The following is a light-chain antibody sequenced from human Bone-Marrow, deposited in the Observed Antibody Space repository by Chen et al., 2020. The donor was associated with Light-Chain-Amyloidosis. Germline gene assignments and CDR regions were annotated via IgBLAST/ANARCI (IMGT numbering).Light chain of an antibody. J-gene: IGKJ2*01. CDR3: QQYSTAPWT. V-gene: IGKV3-20*01. Sequence: EIVLTQSPGALSLSPGERVTISCRASQTIKKNYLAWYQQKPGQAPRLLIFGASRRASGVPDRFGGSGSGTDFTLTISRLEPEDFGVYHCQQYSTAPWTFGQGT. CDR2: GAS. CDR1: QTIKKNY.